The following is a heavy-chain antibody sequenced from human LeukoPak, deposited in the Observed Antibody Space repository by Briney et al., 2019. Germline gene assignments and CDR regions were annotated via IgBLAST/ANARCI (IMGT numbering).Heavy chain of an antibody. CDR3: AKDTSIGRYCTNGVCSPFDY. Sequence: VGSLRLSCAGSGFTFSSYAMSWVRQAPGEGLEWVSAISVTGATIYDADSVKGRFTISRDNSRSTLYLQMNSLRAEDTALYYCAKDTSIGRYCTNGVCSPFDYWGQGTLVTVSS. J-gene: IGHJ4*02. CDR2: ISVTGATI. V-gene: IGHV3-23*01. D-gene: IGHD2-8*01. CDR1: GFTFSSYA.